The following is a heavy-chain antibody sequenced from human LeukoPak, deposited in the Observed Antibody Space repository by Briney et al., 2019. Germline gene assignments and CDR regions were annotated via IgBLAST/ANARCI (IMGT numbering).Heavy chain of an antibody. Sequence: KPSETLSLTCTVSGYSISSGYYWAWIRQSPGKGLEWIGSIYHSGSTDYNPSLKSRVTISVDTSKNQFSLKLSSVTAADTAVYYCARGRSKFDYWGQGTLVTVSS. CDR3: ARGRSKFDY. J-gene: IGHJ4*02. CDR2: IYHSGST. CDR1: GYSISSGYY. V-gene: IGHV4-38-2*02.